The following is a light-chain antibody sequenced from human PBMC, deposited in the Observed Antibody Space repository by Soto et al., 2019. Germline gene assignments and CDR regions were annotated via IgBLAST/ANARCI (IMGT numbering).Light chain of an antibody. CDR3: SSYSATNTLV. V-gene: IGLV2-14*01. CDR2: EVT. Sequence: QSALTQPASVSGSPGQSITISCTGTSSDVGDYPYVSWYQQHPGKVPKLIIYEVTNRPSGVTSRFSGSKSENTASLTISGLQAEDEADYYCSSYSATNTLVFGRGTKVTVL. J-gene: IGLJ1*01. CDR1: SSDVGDYPY.